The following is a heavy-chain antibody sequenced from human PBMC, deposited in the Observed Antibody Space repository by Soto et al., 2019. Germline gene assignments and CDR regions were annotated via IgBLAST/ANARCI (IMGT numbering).Heavy chain of an antibody. CDR3: ARGRDYGEFYFDY. Sequence: ASVQVSCKSSRSTFTNFGVNCVIQAPGLGLEWVGWISPYNGNTQTVEKLQGRVTMTTDTSTSTAYMELRSLRSDDTAVYYCARGRDYGEFYFDYWGQGTLVTVSS. D-gene: IGHD4-17*01. CDR1: RSTFTNFG. J-gene: IGHJ4*02. V-gene: IGHV1-18*04. CDR2: ISPYNGNT.